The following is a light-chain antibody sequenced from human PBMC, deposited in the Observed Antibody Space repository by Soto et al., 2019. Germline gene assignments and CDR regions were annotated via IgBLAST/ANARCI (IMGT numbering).Light chain of an antibody. CDR2: EVS. CDR3: CSYAGSSTHYV. V-gene: IGLV2-23*02. CDR1: SSDVGCYNL. J-gene: IGLJ1*01. Sequence: QSALTQPASVSGSPGQSSTISCTGTSSDVGCYNLVAWYQQHPGKAPKHIIYEVSKRPSGFSNRFSGSKSGNTASLTISGLQAEDEADYYCCSYAGSSTHYVFGTGTKLTVL.